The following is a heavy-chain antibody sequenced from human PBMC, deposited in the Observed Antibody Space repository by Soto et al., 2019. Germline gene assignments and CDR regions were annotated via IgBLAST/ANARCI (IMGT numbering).Heavy chain of an antibody. CDR3: ARDLIYRYYDFWSGSREKHQLYYYYGMDV. J-gene: IGHJ6*02. Sequence: LSLTCTVSGGSISSYYWSWIRQPAGKGLEWXGRIYTSGSTNYNPSLKSRVTMSVDTSKNQFSLKLSSVTAADTAVYYCARDLIYRYYDFWSGSREKHQLYYYYGMDVWGQGTTVTVSS. V-gene: IGHV4-4*07. D-gene: IGHD3-3*01. CDR1: GGSISSYY. CDR2: IYTSGST.